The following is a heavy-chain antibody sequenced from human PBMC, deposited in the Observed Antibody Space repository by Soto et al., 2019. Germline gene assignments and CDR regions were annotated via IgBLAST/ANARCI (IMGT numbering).Heavy chain of an antibody. CDR1: GYTFTSYD. Sequence: QVQLVQSGAEVKKPGASVKVSCKASGYTFTSYDINWVRQATGQGLEWMGWMNPNSGNTGYAQKFQGRVTMTRNTSISTAYMELSSLRSEDTAVYYCARVDTAMGYYYYGMDVWGQGTTVTVSS. CDR3: ARVDTAMGYYYYGMDV. D-gene: IGHD5-18*01. CDR2: MNPNSGNT. J-gene: IGHJ6*02. V-gene: IGHV1-8*01.